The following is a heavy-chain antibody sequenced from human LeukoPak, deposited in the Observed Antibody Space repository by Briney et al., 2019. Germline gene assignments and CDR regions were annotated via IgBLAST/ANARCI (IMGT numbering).Heavy chain of an antibody. CDR1: GFTFSDYY. V-gene: IGHV3-11*01. J-gene: IGHJ4*02. CDR3: ARDYYDSSGYSNFDY. Sequence: GGSLRLSCAASGFTFSDYYMSWIRQAAGKGLEWVSYISSSGSTIYYADSVKGRFTISRDNAKNSLYLQMNSLRAEDTAVYYCARDYYDSSGYSNFDYWGQGTLVTVSS. CDR2: ISSSGSTI. D-gene: IGHD3-22*01.